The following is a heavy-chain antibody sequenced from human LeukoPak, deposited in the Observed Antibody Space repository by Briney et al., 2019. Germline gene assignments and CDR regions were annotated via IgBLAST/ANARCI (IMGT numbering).Heavy chain of an antibody. CDR2: INHSGST. D-gene: IGHD2-15*01. CDR1: GESFSGYY. V-gene: IGHV4-34*01. Sequence: SETLPLTCAVYGESFSGYYWSWIRQPPGKGLEWIGEINHSGSTNYNPSLKSRVTISVDTSKNQFSLKLSSVTAADTAVYYCARDCSGGSCYSELDYWGQGTLVTVSS. J-gene: IGHJ4*02. CDR3: ARDCSGGSCYSELDY.